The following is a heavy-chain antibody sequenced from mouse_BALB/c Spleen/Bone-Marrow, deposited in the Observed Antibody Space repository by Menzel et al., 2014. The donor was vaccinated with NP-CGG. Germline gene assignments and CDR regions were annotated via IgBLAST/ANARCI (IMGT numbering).Heavy chain of an antibody. CDR3: ARDVGYGNYFVY. V-gene: IGHV7-1*02. CDR2: SRNKAKYYTT. Sequence: EVHLVESGGGLVQPGDSLRLSCATSGFTFSDFYMEWVRQPPGKRLEWIAASRNKAKYYTTEYSASVKGRIIVSRDTSQSVLYLQMNALRAEDTAIYYCARDVGYGNYFVYWGQGTLVTVSA. D-gene: IGHD2-10*02. J-gene: IGHJ3*01. CDR1: GFTFSDFY.